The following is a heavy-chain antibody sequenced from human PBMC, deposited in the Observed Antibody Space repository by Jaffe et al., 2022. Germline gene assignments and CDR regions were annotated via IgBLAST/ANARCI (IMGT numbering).Heavy chain of an antibody. Sequence: QVQLVQSGAEVKKPGSSVKVSCKASGGTFSSYAISWVRQAPGQGLEWMGGIIPIFGTANYAQKFQGRVTITADESTSTAYMELSSLRSEDTAVYYCARSYDFWSGYYASPPYNWFDPWGQGTLVTVSS. J-gene: IGHJ5*02. V-gene: IGHV1-69*01. CDR2: IIPIFGTA. CDR1: GGTFSSYA. D-gene: IGHD3-3*01. CDR3: ARSYDFWSGYYASPPYNWFDP.